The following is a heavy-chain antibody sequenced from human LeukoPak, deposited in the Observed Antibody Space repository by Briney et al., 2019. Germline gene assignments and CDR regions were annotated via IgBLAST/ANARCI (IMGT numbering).Heavy chain of an antibody. D-gene: IGHD6-13*01. V-gene: IGHV5-51*01. CDR1: GYSFTSYW. CDR2: ICPGDSDT. Sequence: GESLKISCKGSGYSFTSYWIGWVRQLPGKGLEWMGIICPGDSDTRYSPSFQGQVTISADKSISTAYLQWSSLKASDTAMYYCARTAAGSAEYFQHWGQGTLVTVSS. J-gene: IGHJ1*01. CDR3: ARTAAGSAEYFQH.